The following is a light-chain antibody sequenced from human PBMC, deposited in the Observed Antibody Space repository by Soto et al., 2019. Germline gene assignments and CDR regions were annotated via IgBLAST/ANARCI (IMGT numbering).Light chain of an antibody. CDR2: EVN. V-gene: IGLV2-23*02. J-gene: IGLJ2*01. Sequence: QSVLTQPASVSGSPGQSIAISCTGTSSNVGGYNFVSWYQQHPGKAPKLLIYEVNKRPSGVSNRFSGSKSDNTASLTISGFQAEDEADYYCCSYGGDRIFGGGTKLTVL. CDR1: SSNVGGYNF. CDR3: CSYGGDRI.